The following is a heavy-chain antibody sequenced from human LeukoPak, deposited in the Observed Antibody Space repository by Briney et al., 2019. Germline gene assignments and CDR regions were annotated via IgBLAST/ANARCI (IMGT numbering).Heavy chain of an antibody. Sequence: SETLSLTCTVSGGSISSYYWSWIRQPPGKGLEWIGHIYGSGSTNYNPSLKSRVTLSVDTSKNQFSLKLSSVTAANTAVYYCAREGTSGTHLNWFDPWGQGTLVTVSS. CDR2: IYGSGST. CDR3: AREGTSGTHLNWFDP. D-gene: IGHD1-1*01. CDR1: GGSISSYY. J-gene: IGHJ5*02. V-gene: IGHV4-59*01.